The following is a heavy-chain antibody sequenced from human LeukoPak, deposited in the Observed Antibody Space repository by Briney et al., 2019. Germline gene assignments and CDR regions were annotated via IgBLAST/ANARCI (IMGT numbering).Heavy chain of an antibody. V-gene: IGHV3-11*04. J-gene: IGHJ5*02. Sequence: PGGSLRLSXAASGFTFSDYYMSWIRQTPGKGLEWVSYISSSGSTIYYADSVKGRFTISRDNAKNSLYLQMNSLRAEDTAVYYCARDGLRFLEWFDVWFDPWGQGTLVTVSS. CDR2: ISSSGSTI. D-gene: IGHD3-3*01. CDR3: ARDGLRFLEWFDVWFDP. CDR1: GFTFSDYY.